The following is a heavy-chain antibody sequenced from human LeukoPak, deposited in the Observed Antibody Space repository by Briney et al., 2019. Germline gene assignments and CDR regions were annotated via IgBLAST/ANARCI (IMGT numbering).Heavy chain of an antibody. V-gene: IGHV4-59*01. CDR2: IYYTGST. CDR1: GGSIRSYY. Sequence: SETLSLTCTVSGGSIRSYYWSWIRQSPGKGLEWIGYIYYTGSTNYNSSLKSRVTISLDTSKKQFSLKLKSVTAADTAVYYCARDGIVGTLDYWGQGTLVTVSS. D-gene: IGHD1-26*01. J-gene: IGHJ4*02. CDR3: ARDGIVGTLDY.